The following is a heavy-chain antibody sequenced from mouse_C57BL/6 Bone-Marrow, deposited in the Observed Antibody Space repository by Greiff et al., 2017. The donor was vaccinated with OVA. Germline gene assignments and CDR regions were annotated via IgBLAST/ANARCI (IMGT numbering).Heavy chain of an antibody. Sequence: QVQLQQSGAELARPGASVKLSCKASGYTFTSYWMHWVKQRPGQGLEWIGEIDPSDSYTNYNQKFKGKSTLTVDKSSSTAYMQLSSLTSEDSAVYYCARSDYGSSYFDYWGQGTTLTVSS. CDR1: GYTFTSYW. V-gene: IGHV1-69*01. CDR3: ARSDYGSSYFDY. CDR2: IDPSDSYT. D-gene: IGHD1-1*01. J-gene: IGHJ2*01.